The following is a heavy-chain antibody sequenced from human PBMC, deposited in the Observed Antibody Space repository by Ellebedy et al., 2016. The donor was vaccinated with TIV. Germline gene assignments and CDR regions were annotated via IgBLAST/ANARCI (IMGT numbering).Heavy chain of an antibody. CDR2: AYYGGTT. CDR1: GGSISSRSYS. V-gene: IGHV4-39*07. Sequence: SETLSLTXSVSGGSISSRSYSWGWIRQPPGKGLEWIGCAYYGGTTYYNLSLKSRVTILVDTSKNQFSLKLSSVTAADTAVYYCARKYYYGSGSYWGSYYYYYYMDVWGKGTTVTVSS. CDR3: ARKYYYGSGSYWGSYYYYYYMDV. J-gene: IGHJ6*03. D-gene: IGHD3-10*01.